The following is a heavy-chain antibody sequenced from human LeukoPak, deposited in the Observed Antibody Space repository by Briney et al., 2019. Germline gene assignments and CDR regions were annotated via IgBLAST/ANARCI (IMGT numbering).Heavy chain of an antibody. Sequence: ASVKVSCKVSGYTLTELSMHWVRQAPGQGLEWMGWINPNSGGTNYAQKFQGRVTMTRDTSISTAYMELSRLRSDDTAVYYCARAVLLGTDFDYWGQGTLVTISS. V-gene: IGHV1-2*02. D-gene: IGHD5-18*01. CDR3: ARAVLLGTDFDY. CDR1: GYTLTELS. J-gene: IGHJ4*02. CDR2: INPNSGGT.